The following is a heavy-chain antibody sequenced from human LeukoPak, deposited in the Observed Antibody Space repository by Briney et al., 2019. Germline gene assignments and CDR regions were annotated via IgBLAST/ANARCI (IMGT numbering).Heavy chain of an antibody. V-gene: IGHV4-34*01. J-gene: IGHJ5*02. CDR2: INHSGST. CDR3: ARGRGYSGRGPRVAWFDP. Sequence: PSETLSLTCAVYGGSFSGYYWSWIRQPPGKGLEWIGEINHSGSTNYNPSLKSRVTISVDTSKNQFSLKLSSVTAADTAVYYCARGRGYSGRGPRVAWFDPWGQGTLVTVSS. D-gene: IGHD5-12*01. CDR1: GGSFSGYY.